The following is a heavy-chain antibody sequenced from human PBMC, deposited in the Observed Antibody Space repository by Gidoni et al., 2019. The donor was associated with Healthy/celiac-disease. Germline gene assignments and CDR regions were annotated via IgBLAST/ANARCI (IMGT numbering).Heavy chain of an antibody. V-gene: IGHV4-39*01. CDR3: ARTPYVDTTNWFDP. CDR2: IYYSGST. Sequence: QLQLQQSRPGLVKPSEPLSLTCTVPASSISLSSYYWGWIRQPPGKGLEWIGSIYYSGSTYYNPSLKSRVTISVDTSKNQFSLKLSSVTAADTAVYYCARTPYVDTTNWFDPWGQGTLVTVSA. D-gene: IGHD5-18*01. CDR1: ASSISLSSYY. J-gene: IGHJ5*02.